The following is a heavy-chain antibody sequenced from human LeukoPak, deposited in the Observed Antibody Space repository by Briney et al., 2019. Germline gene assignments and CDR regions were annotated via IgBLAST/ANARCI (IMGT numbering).Heavy chain of an antibody. D-gene: IGHD2-2*01. CDR2: ISGGGGGT. V-gene: IGHV3-23*01. J-gene: IGHJ4*02. CDR1: GFTFSSYA. Sequence: GGCLRLSCAVSGFTFSSYAMSWVRQAPGKGLEWVSAISGGGGGTFYADSVKGRFTISRDNSNNTLYLQMNSLRAEDTAVYYCATNPALYCTSATCYLDYWGQGTLVTVSS. CDR3: ATNPALYCTSATCYLDY.